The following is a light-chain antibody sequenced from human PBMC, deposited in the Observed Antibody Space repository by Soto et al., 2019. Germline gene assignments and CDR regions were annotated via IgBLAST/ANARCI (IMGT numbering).Light chain of an antibody. Sequence: EMVMTQSPATLSVSPGERATLSCRASQSVASNLAWYQQKPGQAPRLVIYGASTRATGFPARFSGSGSGTEFTLTISSLQSEDFGVYYCQQYYNWPLTFGPGTKVDIK. J-gene: IGKJ3*01. CDR2: GAS. CDR1: QSVASN. V-gene: IGKV3-15*01. CDR3: QQYYNWPLT.